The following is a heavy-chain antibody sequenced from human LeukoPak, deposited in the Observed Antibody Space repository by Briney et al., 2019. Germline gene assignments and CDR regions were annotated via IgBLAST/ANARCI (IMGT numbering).Heavy chain of an antibody. Sequence: SETLSLTCAVYGGSFSGYYWSWIRQPPGKGLEWIGEINHSGSTNYNPSLKSRVTISVDTSKNQFSLKLSSVTAADTAVYYCGRALVPNWFDPWGQGTLVTVSS. V-gene: IGHV4-34*01. D-gene: IGHD2-8*01. CDR1: GGSFSGYY. CDR2: INHSGST. CDR3: GRALVPNWFDP. J-gene: IGHJ5*02.